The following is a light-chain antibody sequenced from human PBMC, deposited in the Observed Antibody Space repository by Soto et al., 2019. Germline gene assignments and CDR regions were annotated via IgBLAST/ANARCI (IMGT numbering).Light chain of an antibody. CDR3: QHYYSTPFGT. J-gene: IGKJ2*02. V-gene: IGKV4-1*01. CDR2: WAS. CDR1: QSVLYSSNNKNY. Sequence: DIVMTQSPDSLAVFLGERATINCKSSQSVLYSSNNKNYLSWYQQKPGQPPKLLIYWASTRESGVPDPLSGSGSGTDFTLTISSLQAEDVAVYYCQHYYSTPFGTLGQGTKLEIK.